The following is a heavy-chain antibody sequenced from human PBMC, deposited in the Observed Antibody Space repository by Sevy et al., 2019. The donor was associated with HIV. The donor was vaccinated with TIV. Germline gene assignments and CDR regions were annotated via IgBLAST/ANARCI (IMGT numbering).Heavy chain of an antibody. Sequence: GGSLRLSCAASGFTFSDSWMHWVRQAPGKGLEGAANINQDGNEKYYVDSVNRRFTISRDNAKNSLYLQMNSLRDDDTAVYYCATFSVGYWGQGTLVTVSS. CDR1: GFTFSDSW. CDR3: ATFSVGY. V-gene: IGHV3-7*01. D-gene: IGHD3-3*01. J-gene: IGHJ4*02. CDR2: INQDGNEK.